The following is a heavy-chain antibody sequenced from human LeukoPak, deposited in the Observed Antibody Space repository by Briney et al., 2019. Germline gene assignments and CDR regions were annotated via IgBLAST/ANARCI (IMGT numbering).Heavy chain of an antibody. CDR1: GGSISSGGHS. CDR2: IYHSGSGST. V-gene: IGHV4-30-2*01. J-gene: IGHJ4*02. CDR3: ASTGGDYAEDY. Sequence: SETLSLTCTVSGGSISSGGHSRSWIRQPPGKGLEWIGYIYHSGSGSTYYNPSLKSRVTISIDKSKNQFTLKLNSVTAADTAVYYCASTGGDYAEDYWGQGTLVTVSS. D-gene: IGHD4-17*01.